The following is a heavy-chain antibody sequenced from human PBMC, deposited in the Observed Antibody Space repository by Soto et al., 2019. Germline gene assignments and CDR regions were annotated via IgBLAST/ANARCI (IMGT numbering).Heavy chain of an antibody. J-gene: IGHJ3*02. CDR2: IKQDGSEK. Sequence: GGSLRLSCAASGFTFSSYWMSWVRQAPGKGLEWVANIKQDGSEKYYVDSVKGRFTISRDNAKNSLYLQMNSLRAEDTAVYYCARDPIIAVAGTVYPAAFDIWGQGTMVTVSS. V-gene: IGHV3-7*01. D-gene: IGHD6-19*01. CDR3: ARDPIIAVAGTVYPAAFDI. CDR1: GFTFSSYW.